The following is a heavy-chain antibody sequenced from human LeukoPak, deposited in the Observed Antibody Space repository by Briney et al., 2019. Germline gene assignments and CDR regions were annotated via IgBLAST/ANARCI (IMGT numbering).Heavy chain of an antibody. D-gene: IGHD3-22*01. CDR3: ARACSDSSSVYYPLGY. CDR2: IYSGGTT. J-gene: IGHJ4*02. CDR1: GFTVSSKY. Sequence: GGSLRLSCAASGFTVSSKYMTWVRQAPGKGLEWVSVIYSGGTTYYADSVKGRFTISRDNSKNTLFLQMNRLRAEDTAVYYCARACSDSSSVYYPLGYGGQGTLVPVSS. V-gene: IGHV3-66*01.